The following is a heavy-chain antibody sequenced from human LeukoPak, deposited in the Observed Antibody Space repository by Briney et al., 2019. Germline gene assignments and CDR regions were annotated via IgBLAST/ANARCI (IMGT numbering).Heavy chain of an antibody. CDR2: INPNSGGT. CDR1: GYTFTGYY. J-gene: IGHJ5*02. Sequence: ASVKVSCKASGYTFTGYYMHWVRQAPGQGLEWMGRINPNSGGTNYAQKFQGRVTMTRDTSISTAYMELSRLRSDDTAVYYCARAGPVRASFGGVIVWFDPWGQGTLVTVSS. CDR3: ARAGPVRASFGGVIVWFDP. D-gene: IGHD3-16*02. V-gene: IGHV1-2*06.